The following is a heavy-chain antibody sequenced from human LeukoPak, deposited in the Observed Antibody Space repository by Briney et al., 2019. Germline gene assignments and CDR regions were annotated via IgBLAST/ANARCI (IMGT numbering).Heavy chain of an antibody. CDR3: GRLNLPAVSGAFDY. CDR2: IHRSGTT. J-gene: IGHJ4*02. V-gene: IGHV4-4*07. Sequence: PSDTLSLTCTVSGGPISTYYWSWIRQPAGKGLEWIGRIHRSGTTHYNPSLRSRVTLSIDTSKNQFSLKLSSVTAADTAVYYCGRLNLPAVSGAFDYWGQGTLVTVSS. D-gene: IGHD2-2*01. CDR1: GGPISTYY.